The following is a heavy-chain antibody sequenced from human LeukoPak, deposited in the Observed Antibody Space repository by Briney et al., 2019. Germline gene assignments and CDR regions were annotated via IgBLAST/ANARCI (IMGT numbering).Heavy chain of an antibody. CDR3: AKDYGKGSSSWYWYYYYGMDV. CDR1: GFILSGYF. J-gene: IGHJ6*02. V-gene: IGHV3-23*01. Sequence: GGSLRLSCAASGFILSGYFMSWVRQAPGKGLEWVSAISNNGGYTYYADSVQGRFTISRDNSKSTLCLQMNSLRAEDTAVYYCAKDYGKGSSSWYWYYYYGMDVWGQGTTVTVSS. CDR2: ISNNGGYT. D-gene: IGHD6-13*01.